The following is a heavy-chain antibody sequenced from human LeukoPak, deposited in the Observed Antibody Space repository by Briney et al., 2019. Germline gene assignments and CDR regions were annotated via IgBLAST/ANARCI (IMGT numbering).Heavy chain of an antibody. D-gene: IGHD5-12*01. CDR2: IYYSGST. Sequence: PSETLSLTCTVSGGSISSYYWSWLRQPPGKGLEWIGYIYYSGSTNYNPSLKRRVTTSVDTYKNQSSLTLTSTPASDQPAYYFPERGYSGCDYFIENWGQGTLATVPS. V-gene: IGHV4-59*01. CDR3: PERGYSGCDYFIEN. J-gene: IGHJ4*02. CDR1: GGSISSYY.